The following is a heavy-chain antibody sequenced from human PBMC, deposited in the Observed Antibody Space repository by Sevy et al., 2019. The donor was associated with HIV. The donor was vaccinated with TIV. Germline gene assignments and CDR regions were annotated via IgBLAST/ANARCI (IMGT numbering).Heavy chain of an antibody. V-gene: IGHV1-18*01. D-gene: IGHD6-13*01. CDR1: GYTFTSYG. J-gene: IGHJ6*02. CDR2: ISAYNGNT. Sequence: ASVKVSCKASGYTFTSYGISWVRQAPGQGLEWMGWISAYNGNTNYAQKLQGRVTMTTDTSTSTAYMELRSLRSDDTAVYYCARDRGGDYSRSWFGYYGMDVWGQGTTVTVSS. CDR3: ARDRGGDYSRSWFGYYGMDV.